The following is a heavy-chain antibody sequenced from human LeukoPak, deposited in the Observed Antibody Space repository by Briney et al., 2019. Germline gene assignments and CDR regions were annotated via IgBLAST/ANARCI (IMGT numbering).Heavy chain of an antibody. CDR1: GFTFSSHW. CDR3: AREYSYGYDAFDM. V-gene: IGHV3-7*01. CDR2: IKQDGSEK. J-gene: IGHJ3*02. Sequence: GGSLRLSCAASGFTFSSHWMSWVRQAPGKGLEWVANIKQDGSEKDYVDPVKGRFTISRDNPKNSLYLQMNSLRAEDTAVYYCAREYSYGYDAFDMWGQGTMVTVSS. D-gene: IGHD5-18*01.